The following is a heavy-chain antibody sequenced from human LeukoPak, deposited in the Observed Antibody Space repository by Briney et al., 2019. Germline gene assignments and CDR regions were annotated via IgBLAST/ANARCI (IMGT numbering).Heavy chain of an antibody. CDR1: GFTFSSYA. CDR3: AKDLTSYSTGSFDY. D-gene: IGHD1-26*01. Sequence: GGSLRLSCAASGFTFSSYAMSWVRQAPGKGMEWVSAISGSGGSTYYADSVKGRFTISRDNSKNTLYLQMNSLRAEDTAVYYCAKDLTSYSTGSFDYWGQGTLVTVSS. J-gene: IGHJ4*02. CDR2: ISGSGGST. V-gene: IGHV3-23*01.